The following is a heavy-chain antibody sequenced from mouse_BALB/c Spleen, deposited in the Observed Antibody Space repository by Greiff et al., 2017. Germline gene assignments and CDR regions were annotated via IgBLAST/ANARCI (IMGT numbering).Heavy chain of an antibody. J-gene: IGHJ4*01. V-gene: IGHV1-9*01. D-gene: IGHD2-4*01. CDR3: ARVITDYYAMDY. Sequence: QVQLKESGAELMKPGASVKISCKATGYTFSSYWIEWVKQRPGHGLEWIGEILPGSGSTNYNEKFKGKATFTADTSSNTAYMQLSSLTSEDSAVYYCARVITDYYAMDYWGQGTSVTVSS. CDR1: GYTFSSYW. CDR2: ILPGSGST.